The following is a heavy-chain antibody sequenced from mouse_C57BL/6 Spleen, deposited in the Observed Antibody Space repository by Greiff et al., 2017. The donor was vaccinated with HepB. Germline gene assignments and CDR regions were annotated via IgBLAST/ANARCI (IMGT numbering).Heavy chain of an antibody. Sequence: DVKLVESGGGLVQPGESLKLSCESNEYEFPSHDMSWVRKTPEKRLELVAAINSDGGSTYYPDTMERRFIISRDNTKKTLYLQMSSLRSEDTALYYCARRALDGYYWYFDVWGTGTTVTVSS. D-gene: IGHD2-3*01. CDR2: INSDGGST. J-gene: IGHJ1*03. CDR3: ARRALDGYYWYFDV. CDR1: EYEFPSHD. V-gene: IGHV5-2*03.